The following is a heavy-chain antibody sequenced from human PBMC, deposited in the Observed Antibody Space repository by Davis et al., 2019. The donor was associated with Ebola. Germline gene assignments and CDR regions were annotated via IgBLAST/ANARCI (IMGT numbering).Heavy chain of an antibody. V-gene: IGHV4-30-2*01. CDR3: AREGENCGGGGCPFDY. J-gene: IGHJ4*02. CDR1: GASIGTGGYS. D-gene: IGHD2-15*01. Sequence: SETLSLTCAVSGASIGTGGYSWSWIRQPPGKGLEWIGFIYASGRTYYNPSLQSRVTISVDRSKNQFSLKVTSVTPADTAVYYCAREGENCGGGGCPFDYWGQGTLVTVSS. CDR2: IYASGRT.